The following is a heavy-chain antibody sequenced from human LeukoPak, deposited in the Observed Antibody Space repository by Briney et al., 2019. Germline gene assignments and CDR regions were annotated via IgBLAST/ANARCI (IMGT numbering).Heavy chain of an antibody. CDR2: IRSKANSYAT. Sequence: GGSLRLSCAASGFTFSGSAMHWVRQASGKGLEWVGRIRSKANSYATAYAASVKGRFTISRDDSKNTAYLQMNSLKTEDTAVYYCTRQAVLTGTINQSSWGQGTLVTVSP. D-gene: IGHD1-1*01. CDR1: GFTFSGSA. V-gene: IGHV3-73*01. CDR3: TRQAVLTGTINQSS. J-gene: IGHJ5*02.